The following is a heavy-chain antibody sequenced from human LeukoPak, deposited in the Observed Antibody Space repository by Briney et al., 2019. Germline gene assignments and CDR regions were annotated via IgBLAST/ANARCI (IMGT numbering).Heavy chain of an antibody. CDR2: INAGNGNT. V-gene: IGHV1-3*01. J-gene: IGHJ4*02. Sequence: GASVKVSCKASGYTFTSYAMHWVRQAPGQRLEWMGWINAGNGNTKYSQKSRGRVTITRDTSASTAYMELSSLRSEDTAVYYCARGPMVRGVKAPPPYFDYWGQGTLVTVSS. CDR1: GYTFTSYA. CDR3: ARGPMVRGVKAPPPYFDY. D-gene: IGHD3-10*01.